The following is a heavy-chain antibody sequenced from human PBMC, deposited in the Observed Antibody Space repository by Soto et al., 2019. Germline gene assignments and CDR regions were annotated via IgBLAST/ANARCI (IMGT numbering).Heavy chain of an antibody. Sequence: GGSLRLSCAASGFTFSDYYMSWIRQAPGKGLEWVSYISSSSSYTNYADSVKGRFTISRDNAKNSLYLQMNSLRAEDTAVYYCARDCGGDCYTNPYFDYWGQGTLVTVSS. CDR1: GFTFSDYY. V-gene: IGHV3-11*06. J-gene: IGHJ4*02. D-gene: IGHD2-21*02. CDR2: ISSSSSYT. CDR3: ARDCGGDCYTNPYFDY.